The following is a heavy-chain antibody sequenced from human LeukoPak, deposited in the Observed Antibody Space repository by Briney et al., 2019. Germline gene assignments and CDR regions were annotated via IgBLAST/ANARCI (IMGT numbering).Heavy chain of an antibody. CDR3: ARSSMYGDYYDY. CDR2: ISYDGSNK. J-gene: IGHJ4*02. V-gene: IGHV3-30-3*01. D-gene: IGHD3-10*02. CDR1: GFTFSSYA. Sequence: PGGSLRLSCAASGFTFSSYAMHWIRQAPGKGLEWVAVISYDGSNKYYADSVKGRFTISRDNSKNTLYLQMNSLRAEDTAVYYCARSSMYGDYYDYWGQGTLVTVSS.